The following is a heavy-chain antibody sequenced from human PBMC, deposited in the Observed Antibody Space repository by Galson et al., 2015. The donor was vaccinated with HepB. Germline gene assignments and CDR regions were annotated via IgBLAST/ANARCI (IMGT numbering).Heavy chain of an antibody. CDR2: ISYDGTNK. Sequence: SLRLSCATSGFIFSTYTMHWVRQAPGKGLEWVASISYDGTNKNYADSLRGRFTISRDNSKNTLCLQVDSLRAEDTAIYYCATIALSEYNSAWPGDHWGQGTRVPVSS. CDR3: ATIALSEYNSAWPGDH. D-gene: IGHD2/OR15-2a*01. J-gene: IGHJ4*02. CDR1: GFIFSTYT. V-gene: IGHV3-30-3*01.